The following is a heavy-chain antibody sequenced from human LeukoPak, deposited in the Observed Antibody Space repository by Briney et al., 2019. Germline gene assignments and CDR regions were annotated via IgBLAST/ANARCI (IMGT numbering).Heavy chain of an antibody. D-gene: IGHD2-8*01. Sequence: GGSLRLSCAASGFTFRSYAMSWVRQAPGKGLEWVSGISNSGGSGSAYYADSVKGRITIFRDNSKNTLYLQMNSLRVEDTAVYYCALGYAMNYWGQGTLVTVSS. V-gene: IGHV3-23*01. CDR1: GFTFRSYA. J-gene: IGHJ4*02. CDR2: ISNSGGSGSA. CDR3: ALGYAMNY.